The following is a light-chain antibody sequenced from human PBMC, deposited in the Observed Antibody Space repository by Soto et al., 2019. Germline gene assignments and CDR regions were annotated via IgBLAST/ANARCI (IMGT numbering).Light chain of an antibody. CDR1: SSDVGSYNL. Sequence: QSALTQPASVSGSPGQSITISCTGTSSDVGSYNLVSWYRQHPGKAPKLIIFEVTKRPSGVSNRFSGSKSVNTASLTISGLQAEDEADYYCCSYGGSETSVVFGGGTKLTVL. J-gene: IGLJ3*02. CDR3: CSYGGSETSVV. V-gene: IGLV2-23*02. CDR2: EVT.